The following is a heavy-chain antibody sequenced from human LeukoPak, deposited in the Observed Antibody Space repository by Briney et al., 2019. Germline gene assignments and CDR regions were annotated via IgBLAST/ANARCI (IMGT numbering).Heavy chain of an antibody. CDR2: ISAYNGNT. V-gene: IGHV1-18*01. D-gene: IGHD6-19*01. CDR1: GYTFTSYG. J-gene: IGHJ6*03. CDR3: ARTQEAGYSSGRYDSYYYYYMDV. Sequence: GASVTVSCKASGYTFTSYGISWVRHAPGQGLEWMGWISAYNGNTNYAQKLQGRVTMTTDTSTSTAYMELRSLRSEDTAVYFCARTQEAGYSSGRYDSYYYYYMDVWGKGTTVTISS.